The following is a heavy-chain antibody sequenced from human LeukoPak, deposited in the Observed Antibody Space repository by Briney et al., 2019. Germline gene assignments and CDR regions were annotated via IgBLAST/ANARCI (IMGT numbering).Heavy chain of an antibody. CDR2: IDPSDSYT. Sequence: GESLKISCKGSGYSFTTYWISWVRQIPGKGLEWMGTIDPSDSYTNYSPSFQGHVTISADKSISTAYLQWSSLEASDTAMYYCARKRVGVRGVEHDYWGQGTLVTVSS. J-gene: IGHJ4*02. CDR3: ARKRVGVRGVEHDY. V-gene: IGHV5-10-1*01. CDR1: GYSFTTYW. D-gene: IGHD3-10*01.